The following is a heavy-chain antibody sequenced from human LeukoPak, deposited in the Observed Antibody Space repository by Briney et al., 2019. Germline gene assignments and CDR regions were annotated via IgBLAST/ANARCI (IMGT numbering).Heavy chain of an antibody. D-gene: IGHD4-17*01. CDR1: GYTFTGYY. Sequence: GASVKVSCKASGYTFTGYYMHWVRQAPGQGLEWMGRINPNSGGTNYAQKFQGRVTMTRDTSISTAYMELSRLRSDDTAVYYCARDHSATTVTSDCWGQGTLVTVSS. CDR3: ARDHSATTVTSDC. CDR2: INPNSGGT. J-gene: IGHJ4*02. V-gene: IGHV1-2*06.